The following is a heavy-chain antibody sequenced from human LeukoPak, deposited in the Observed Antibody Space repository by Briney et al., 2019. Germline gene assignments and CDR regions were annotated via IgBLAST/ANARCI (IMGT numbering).Heavy chain of an antibody. Sequence: SETLSLTCTVSGGSISSGGYYWSWIRQHPGKGLEWIGYIYYSGSTYYNPSLKSRVTISVDTSKNQFSLKLSSVTAADTAVYHCARATYDSSGYLHYYYMDVWGKGTTVTVSS. V-gene: IGHV4-31*03. CDR2: IYYSGST. CDR1: GGSISSGGYY. J-gene: IGHJ6*03. D-gene: IGHD3-22*01. CDR3: ARATYDSSGYLHYYYMDV.